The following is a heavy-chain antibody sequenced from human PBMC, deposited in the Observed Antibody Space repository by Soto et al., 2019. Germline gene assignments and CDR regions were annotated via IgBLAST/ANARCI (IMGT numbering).Heavy chain of an antibody. J-gene: IGHJ6*02. V-gene: IGHV4-34*01. CDR1: GGSFSGYY. D-gene: IGHD2-21*01. Sequence: SETLSLTCAVYGGSFSGYYWSWIRQPPGKGLEWIGEINHSGSTNYNPSLKSRVTISVDTSKNQFSLKLSSVTAADTAVYYCATVAVIRWLKSRGGYYGMDVWGQGTTVTVSS. CDR2: INHSGST. CDR3: ATVAVIRWLKSRGGYYGMDV.